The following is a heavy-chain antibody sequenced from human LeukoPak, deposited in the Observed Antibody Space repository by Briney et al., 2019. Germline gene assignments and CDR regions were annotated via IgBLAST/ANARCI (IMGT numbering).Heavy chain of an antibody. CDR3: ARGGYFDWVNWFDP. D-gene: IGHD3-9*01. J-gene: IGHJ5*02. Sequence: SETLSLTCAVSGGSISSGGYSWSWIRQPPGKGLEWIGYIYYSGSTYYNPSLKSRVTISVDTSKNQFSLKLSSVTAADTAVYYCARGGYFDWVNWFDPWGQGTLVTVSS. CDR1: GGSISSGGYS. CDR2: IYYSGST. V-gene: IGHV4-30-4*07.